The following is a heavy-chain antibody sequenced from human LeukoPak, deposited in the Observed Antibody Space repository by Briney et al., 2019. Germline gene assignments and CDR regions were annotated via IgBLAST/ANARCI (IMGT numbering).Heavy chain of an antibody. CDR1: GFSFSGYW. CDR3: ARDVEGSGSH. V-gene: IGHV3-74*01. Sequence: AGGSLRLSCVASGFSFSGYWMHWVRQAPGEGLVWVSRTNEYGSITDYADSVKDRFTISRDNAKNTLYLQMNRLRADDSAVYYCARDVEGSGSHWGPGTLFTVSS. J-gene: IGHJ4*02. D-gene: IGHD3-10*01. CDR2: TNEYGSIT.